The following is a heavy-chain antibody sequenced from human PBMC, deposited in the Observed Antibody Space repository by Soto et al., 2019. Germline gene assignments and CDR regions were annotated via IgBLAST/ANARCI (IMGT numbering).Heavy chain of an antibody. V-gene: IGHV3-30-3*01. CDR2: ISYDGSNK. CDR3: AGAHNVYTATDMDY. J-gene: IGHJ4*02. CDR1: GFTFSSYA. Sequence: QVQLVESGGGVVQPGRSLRLSCAASGFTFSSYAMHWFRQAPGKGLEWVAVISYDGSNKYYADSVKGRFTISRDNSKNTLYQQMNSLRAEDTAVYYCAGAHNVYTATDMDYWGQGTLVTVSS. D-gene: IGHD5-18*01.